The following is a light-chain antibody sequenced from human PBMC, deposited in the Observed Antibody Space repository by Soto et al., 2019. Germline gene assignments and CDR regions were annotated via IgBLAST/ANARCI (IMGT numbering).Light chain of an antibody. CDR1: SSDAGDYNY. CDR3: SSYVGSSNSVV. CDR2: EVS. J-gene: IGLJ2*01. Sequence: QSVLAQPPSASGSPGQSVTISCTGTSSDAGDYNYVSWYQQHPGKAPKLMIYEVSMRPSGVPDRFSGSKSANTASLIVSGLQAEDEADYYCSSYVGSSNSVVFGGGTKVTVL. V-gene: IGLV2-8*01.